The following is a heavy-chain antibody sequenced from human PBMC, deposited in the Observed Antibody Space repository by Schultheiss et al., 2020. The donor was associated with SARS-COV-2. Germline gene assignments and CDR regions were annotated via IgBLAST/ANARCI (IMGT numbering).Heavy chain of an antibody. D-gene: IGHD6-13*01. J-gene: IGHJ4*02. CDR1: GFTFSDYY. CDR3: TTVGSSSWYDFDY. Sequence: GGSLRLSCAASGFTFSDYYMSWIRQAPGKGLEWVSYISSSGTVTYYADSLKGRFTMSRDNAKNSLYLQMNSLKTEDTAVYYCTTVGSSSWYDFDYWGQGTLVTVSS. V-gene: IGHV3-11*01. CDR2: ISSSGTVT.